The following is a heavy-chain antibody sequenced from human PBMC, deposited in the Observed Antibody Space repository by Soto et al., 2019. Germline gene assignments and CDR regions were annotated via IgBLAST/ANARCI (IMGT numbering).Heavy chain of an antibody. CDR1: GYTFTGYY. V-gene: IGHV1-2*02. D-gene: IGHD5-12*01. CDR3: ARDGLVATIIYPYYYGMDV. CDR2: INPNSGGT. Sequence: ASVKVSCKASGYTFTGYYMHWVRQAPGQGLEWMGWINPNSGGTNYAQKFQGRVTMTRDTSISTAYMELSRLRSDDTAVYYCARDGLVATIIYPYYYGMDVWGQGTTVTVSS. J-gene: IGHJ6*02.